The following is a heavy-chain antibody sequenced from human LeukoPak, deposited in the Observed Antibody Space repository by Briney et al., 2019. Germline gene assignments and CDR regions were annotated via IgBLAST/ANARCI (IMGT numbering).Heavy chain of an antibody. CDR3: ARGGASSRYFGY. J-gene: IGHJ4*02. Sequence: SETLSLTCTVSGGSISGHFWSWIRQPPGKGLEWIGFVSYSGDTNYSPSFNGRVTISLGTSKSQFSLNLNSVTAADTAVYFCARGGASSRYFGYWGQGTLVTVSS. CDR2: VSYSGDT. CDR1: GGSISGHF. D-gene: IGHD1-26*01. V-gene: IGHV4-59*11.